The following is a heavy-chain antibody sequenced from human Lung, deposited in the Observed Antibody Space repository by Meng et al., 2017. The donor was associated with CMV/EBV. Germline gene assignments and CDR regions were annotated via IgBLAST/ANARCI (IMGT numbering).Heavy chain of an antibody. CDR2: INHSGST. CDR1: GGSFSGYY. J-gene: IGHJ3*02. Sequence: SCAVYGGSFSGYYWSWIRQPPGKGLEWIGEINHSGSTNYNPSLKSRVTISVDTSKNQFSLKLSSVTAADTAVYYCARGSVVVPAAIWVKRAFDIXGQGTMVTVSS. D-gene: IGHD2-2*02. V-gene: IGHV4-34*01. CDR3: ARGSVVVPAAIWVKRAFDI.